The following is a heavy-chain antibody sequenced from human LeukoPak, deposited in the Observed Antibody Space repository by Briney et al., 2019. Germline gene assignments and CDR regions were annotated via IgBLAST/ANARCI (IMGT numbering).Heavy chain of an antibody. J-gene: IGHJ6*02. V-gene: IGHV4-39*01. CDR1: GGSISSSSYY. Sequence: PSETLSLTCTVSGGSISSSSYYWGWIRQPPGNGLEWIGSIYYSGSTYYNPSLKSRVTISVDTSKNQFSLKLSSVTAADTAVYYCASRKWLDYGMDVWGQGTTVTVSS. D-gene: IGHD6-19*01. CDR3: ASRKWLDYGMDV. CDR2: IYYSGST.